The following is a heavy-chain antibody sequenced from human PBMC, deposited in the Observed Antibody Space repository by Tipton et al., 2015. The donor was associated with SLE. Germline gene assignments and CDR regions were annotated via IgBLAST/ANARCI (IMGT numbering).Heavy chain of an antibody. D-gene: IGHD3/OR15-3a*01. J-gene: IGHJ3*02. CDR1: GGSISSGSYY. CDR2: IYYSGST. V-gene: IGHV4-61*01. CDR3: ARVPPTPIFGPVMWAFDI. Sequence: TLSLTCTVSGGSISSGSYYWSWIRQPPGKGLEWIGYIYYSGSTNYSPSLKSRVTISVDTSKNQFSLKLSSVTAADTAVYYCARVPPTPIFGPVMWAFDIWGQGTMVTVSS.